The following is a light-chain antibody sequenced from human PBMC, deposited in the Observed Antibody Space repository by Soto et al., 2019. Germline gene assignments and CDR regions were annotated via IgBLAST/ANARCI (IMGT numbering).Light chain of an antibody. V-gene: IGLV2-23*01. CDR3: CSYAGSSTWV. J-gene: IGLJ3*02. Sequence: QSALTQPASVSGSPGQSITISCTGTSSDVGSYNLVSWYQQHPGKAPKLMIYEDSKRPSGVSNRFSGSKSGNTASLTISGLQAEAEAYYYCCSYAGSSTWVFGGGTKLTVL. CDR2: EDS. CDR1: SSDVGSYNL.